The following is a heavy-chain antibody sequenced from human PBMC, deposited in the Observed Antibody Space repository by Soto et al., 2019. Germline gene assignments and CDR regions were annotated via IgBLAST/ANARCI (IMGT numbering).Heavy chain of an antibody. CDR2: ISGSGGST. V-gene: IGHV3-23*01. D-gene: IGHD3-9*01. J-gene: IGHJ4*02. CDR3: ARPVYDILTGAFDY. Sequence: GGSPRLSCAASGFTFSSYAMSWVRQAPGKGLEWVSAISGSGGSTYYADSVKGRFTISRDNSKNTLYLQMNSLRAEDTAVYYCARPVYDILTGAFDYWGQGTPVTSPQ. CDR1: GFTFSSYA.